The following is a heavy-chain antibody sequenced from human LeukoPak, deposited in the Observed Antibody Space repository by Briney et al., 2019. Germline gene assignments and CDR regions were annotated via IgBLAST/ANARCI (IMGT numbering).Heavy chain of an antibody. CDR3: ARVKWAYVWGSYPRRFDP. CDR1: GGSISSYY. V-gene: IGHV4-34*01. J-gene: IGHJ5*02. Sequence: SETLSLTCTVSGGSISSYYWSWIRQPPGKGLEWIGETNHSGSTNYNASLKSRVTISVDTSQNQFSLKLSSVTAADTAVYYCARVKWAYVWGSYPRRFDPWGQGTLVTVSS. D-gene: IGHD3-16*02. CDR2: TNHSGST.